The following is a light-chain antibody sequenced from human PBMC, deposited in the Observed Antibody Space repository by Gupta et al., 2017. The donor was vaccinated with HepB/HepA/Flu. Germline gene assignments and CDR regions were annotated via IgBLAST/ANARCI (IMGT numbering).Light chain of an antibody. J-gene: IGKJ3*01. V-gene: IGKV1-33*01. Sequence: DIQMTQSPSSLSASVGDRVTITCQASQDITKYLNWYQQKPGNAPKLLIYDASNLQAGVPPRFSGSGSGTEFTLTINSLRTEDIATYYCQQYDDVPRTFGPETKVDLK. CDR2: DAS. CDR3: QQYDDVPRT. CDR1: QDITKY.